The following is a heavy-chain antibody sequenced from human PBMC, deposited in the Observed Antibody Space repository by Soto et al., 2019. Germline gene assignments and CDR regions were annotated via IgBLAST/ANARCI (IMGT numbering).Heavy chain of an antibody. D-gene: IGHD2-21*01. Sequence: HWCSLELCCASSGFTFRIYSMIWVRQAPGKGLEWVASITSSSSYIYYEDSLKGRFTISRDNAKNSLFLQLDSLRAEDTAVYFLVKARSTDSRPDYWGQGTLVTVSS. J-gene: IGHJ4*02. CDR1: GFTFRIYS. CDR2: ITSSSSYI. CDR3: VKARSTDSRPDY. V-gene: IGHV3-21*01.